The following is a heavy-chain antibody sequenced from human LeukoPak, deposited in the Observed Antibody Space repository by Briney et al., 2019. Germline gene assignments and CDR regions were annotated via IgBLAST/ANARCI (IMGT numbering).Heavy chain of an antibody. CDR2: IYYSGST. CDR3: ARVPGDVWGSYRYYYFDY. J-gene: IGHJ4*02. V-gene: IGHV4-59*12. Sequence: PSETLSLTCTVSGGSISSYYWSWIRQPPGKGLEWIGYIYYSGSTNYNPSLKSRVTISVDTSKNQFSLKLSSVTAADTAVYYCARVPGDVWGSYRYYYFDYWGQGTLVTVSS. CDR1: GGSISSYY. D-gene: IGHD3-16*02.